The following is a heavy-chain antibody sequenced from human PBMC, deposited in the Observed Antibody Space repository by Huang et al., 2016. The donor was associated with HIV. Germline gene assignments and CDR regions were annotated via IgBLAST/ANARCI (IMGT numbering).Heavy chain of an antibody. J-gene: IGHJ5*02. D-gene: IGHD6-13*01. CDR3: AAHGRIVGIPAAPLRFDP. CDR1: GGSISSSSYY. CDR2: IYPSGTT. V-gene: IGHV4-39*01. Sequence: QLQLQESGPGLVKPSEILSLTCTVSGGSISSSSYYWGWIRQPPGKGLEWIGSIYPSGTTYYTPSLKSRFTIAVDTSRTQFSLKLSLVTAADTAVYYCAAHGRIVGIPAAPLRFDPWGQGTLVTVSS.